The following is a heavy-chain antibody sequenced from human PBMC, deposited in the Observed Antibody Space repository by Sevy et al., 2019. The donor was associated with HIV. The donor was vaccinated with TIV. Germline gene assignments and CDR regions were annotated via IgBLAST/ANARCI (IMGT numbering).Heavy chain of an antibody. J-gene: IGHJ6*03. Sequence: GGSLRLSCAASGFTFSNAWMSWVRQAPGKGLEWVGRIKSKTDGGTTDYAAPVKGRFTISRDDSKNTLYLQMNSLKTEDTAVYYCTTVEFWSSTSWNMDVWGKGTTVTVSS. V-gene: IGHV3-15*01. CDR3: TTVEFWSSTSWNMDV. CDR2: IKSKTDGGTT. D-gene: IGHD2-2*01. CDR1: GFTFSNAW.